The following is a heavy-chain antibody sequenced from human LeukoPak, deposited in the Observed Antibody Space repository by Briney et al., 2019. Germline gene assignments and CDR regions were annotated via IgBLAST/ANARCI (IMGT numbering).Heavy chain of an antibody. D-gene: IGHD2-2*01. Sequence: SETLSLTCTVSGDSISSSSYYWGWIRQPPGKGLEWIGSIYYSGSTSYNPSLKSRVTISVDRSKNQFSLKLSSVTAADTAVYYCASSFPAALRGLSDPWGQGTLVTVSS. CDR1: GDSISSSSYY. CDR2: IYYSGST. CDR3: ASSFPAALRGLSDP. V-gene: IGHV4-39*07. J-gene: IGHJ5*02.